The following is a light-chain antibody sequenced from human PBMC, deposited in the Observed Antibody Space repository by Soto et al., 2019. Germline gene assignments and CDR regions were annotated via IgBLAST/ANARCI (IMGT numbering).Light chain of an antibody. CDR3: QQANSISIT. CDR2: DAS. J-gene: IGKJ5*01. V-gene: IGKV1-13*02. CDR1: QGISSA. Sequence: IHMTQSPSSVSASVGYRFTITCGASQGISSALAWYQQQPGKAPKLLIYDASSLESGVPSRFRGSGSGTDFTLTITSLQPEDFATYYCQQANSISITFGQGTRLEIK.